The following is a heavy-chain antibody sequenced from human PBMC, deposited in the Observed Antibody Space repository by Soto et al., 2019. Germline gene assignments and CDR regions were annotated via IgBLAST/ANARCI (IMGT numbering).Heavy chain of an antibody. CDR1: GGNFIIYA. CDR2: IVPILGAA. V-gene: IGHV1-69*13. J-gene: IGHJ4*02. CDR3: AVGSGGDYASPLDS. D-gene: IGHD3-3*01. Sequence: AVKVSCKASGGNFIIYAFSCVLQSPGQGLDWMGGIVPILGAANYAQNFQGRVTITADEATTTVYLQLGSLTHEGTAVYYCAVGSGGDYASPLDSWGQGTLVTVSS.